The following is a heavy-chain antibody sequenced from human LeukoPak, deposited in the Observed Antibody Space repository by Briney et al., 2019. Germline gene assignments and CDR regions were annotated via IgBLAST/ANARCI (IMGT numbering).Heavy chain of an antibody. D-gene: IGHD5-12*01. J-gene: IGHJ4*02. Sequence: PGGSLRLSCAASGFTFSNAWMSWVRQAPGKGLEWVGRIKSKTDGGTTDYAAPVKGRFTISRDDSKNTLYLQMNSLKTEDTAVYYCTTDFTGYDLLSSFDYWGQGTLVTVSS. CDR3: TTDFTGYDLLSSFDY. CDR1: GFTFSNAW. CDR2: IKSKTDGGTT. V-gene: IGHV3-15*01.